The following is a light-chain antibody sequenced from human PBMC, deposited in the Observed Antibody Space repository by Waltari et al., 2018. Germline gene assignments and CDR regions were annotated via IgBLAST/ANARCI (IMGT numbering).Light chain of an antibody. CDR1: QDISNY. Sequence: DIQMTQSPSSLSASVGDRVIITCQASQDISNYLNWYQQKPGKAPKLLIYDASNLETGVPSRFSGSGSGTDFTFTISSLQPEDIATYYCQQYDNVPFTFGQGTKLEIK. V-gene: IGKV1-33*01. J-gene: IGKJ2*01. CDR3: QQYDNVPFT. CDR2: DAS.